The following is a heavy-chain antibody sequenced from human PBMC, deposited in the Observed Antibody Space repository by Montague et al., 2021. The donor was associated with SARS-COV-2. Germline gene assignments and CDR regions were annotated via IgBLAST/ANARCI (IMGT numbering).Heavy chain of an antibody. Sequence: SETLSLTCTVSGGSVSSDNWWTWVRQPPGKGLEWIGEIYHSGTTNYNPSLQSRVTTSVDKSRNHLSLNLRSVTAADTAMYYCALPLGGARFDPWGQGILATVSS. CDR1: GGSVSSDNW. J-gene: IGHJ5*02. CDR3: ALPLGGARFDP. D-gene: IGHD1-26*01. CDR2: IYHSGTT. V-gene: IGHV4-4*02.